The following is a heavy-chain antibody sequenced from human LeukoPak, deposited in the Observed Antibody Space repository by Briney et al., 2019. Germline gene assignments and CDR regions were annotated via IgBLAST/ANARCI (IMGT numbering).Heavy chain of an antibody. J-gene: IGHJ4*02. D-gene: IGHD2-15*01. V-gene: IGHV3-30-3*01. CDR3: ARDLLGLPHKYFDS. CDR1: GFTFSSYA. CDR2: VWYDGSKT. Sequence: QPGGSLRLSCAASGFTFSSYAMHWVRQAPGKGLEWVAYVWYDGSKTSYANSVKGRFTISRDTSTSTLYLQMNSLSPEDTAVYYCARDLLGLPHKYFDSWGQGTLVTVST.